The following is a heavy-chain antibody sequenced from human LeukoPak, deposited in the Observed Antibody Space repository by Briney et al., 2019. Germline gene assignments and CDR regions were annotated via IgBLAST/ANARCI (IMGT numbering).Heavy chain of an antibody. CDR2: IYYSGST. J-gene: IGHJ4*02. Sequence: PSETLSLTCTVSGGSISSSSNYWGWIRQPPGTGLEWIGSIYYSGSTYYNPSLKSRVTISVDTSKNQFSLKVTSVTAADTAVYHCARHLYDFWSGYYQPRHFDYWGQGTLVTVSS. CDR3: ARHLYDFWSGYYQPRHFDY. CDR1: GGSISSSSNY. D-gene: IGHD3-3*01. V-gene: IGHV4-39*01.